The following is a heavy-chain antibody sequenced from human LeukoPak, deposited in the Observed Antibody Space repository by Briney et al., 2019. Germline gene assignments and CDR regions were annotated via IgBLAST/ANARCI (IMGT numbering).Heavy chain of an antibody. J-gene: IGHJ6*03. CDR2: INPSGGFT. Sequence: GASVKVSCKTSGFTFTSYYMQWVRQAPGQGLEWMGLINPSGGFTNYAQKFQGRVTMTRDTSTSTVYMELSRLRSDDTAVYYCARDRGVDYCSGGSCSHYYYYMDVWGKGTTVTISS. CDR1: GFTFTSYY. V-gene: IGHV1-46*01. D-gene: IGHD2-15*01. CDR3: ARDRGVDYCSGGSCSHYYYYMDV.